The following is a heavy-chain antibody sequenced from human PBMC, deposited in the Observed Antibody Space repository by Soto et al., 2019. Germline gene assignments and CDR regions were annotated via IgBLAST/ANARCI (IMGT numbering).Heavy chain of an antibody. V-gene: IGHV3-23*01. CDR3: AKATPIYYDSSGYPLNDAFDM. CDR1: GFTFSSYD. Sequence: GGSLRLSCAASGFTFSSYDMSWVRQAPGKGLEWVSAISGSGGASYYADSVEGRFTISRDNSKNTLCLQMNSLRAEDTAVYYCAKATPIYYDSSGYPLNDAFDMWGQGTMVTVPS. J-gene: IGHJ3*02. D-gene: IGHD3-22*01. CDR2: ISGSGGAS.